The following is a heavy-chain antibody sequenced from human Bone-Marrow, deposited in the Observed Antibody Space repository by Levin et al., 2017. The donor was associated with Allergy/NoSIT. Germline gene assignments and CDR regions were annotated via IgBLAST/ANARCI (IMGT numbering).Heavy chain of an antibody. Sequence: HPGGSLRLSCAASGFAFHGYAMHWVRQAPGKGLEWVAVIWFDGSNEYYADSVQGRFTISRDNSKNTVYLQMNSLRAEDTAVYYCARDLTTRFFDYWGQGTLVTVSS. D-gene: IGHD4-17*01. CDR1: GFAFHGYA. CDR2: IWFDGSNE. V-gene: IGHV3-33*01. J-gene: IGHJ4*02. CDR3: ARDLTTRFFDY.